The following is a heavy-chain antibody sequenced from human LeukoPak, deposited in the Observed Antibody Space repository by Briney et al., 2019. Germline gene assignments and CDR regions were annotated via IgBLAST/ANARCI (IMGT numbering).Heavy chain of an antibody. CDR1: GYIFAGYN. CDR3: AREGSGCDYYCFDY. J-gene: IGHJ4*02. D-gene: IGHD5-12*01. V-gene: IGHV1-2*02. CDR2: IDPHSGDT. Sequence: ASVKVSCRTSGYIFAGYNMHWVRQAPGQGLEWMGRIDPHSGDTRISQKFQGRVTVTRDTSISTVYMELNGLTSDDTAIYYCAREGSGCDYYCFDYWGQGTLVTVSS.